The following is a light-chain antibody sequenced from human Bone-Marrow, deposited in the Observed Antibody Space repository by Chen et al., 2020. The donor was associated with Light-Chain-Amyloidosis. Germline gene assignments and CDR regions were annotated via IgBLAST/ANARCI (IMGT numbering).Light chain of an antibody. CDR1: NIGPTS. CDR2: DDS. J-gene: IGLJ3*02. V-gene: IGLV3-21*02. CDR3: QVWDRSSDRPV. Sequence: SYVLPQPSSLSVAPGQTATIACGGNNIGPTSAYWYQQTPGQAPLLVVYDDSDRSSGIPERLSGSNSGNTATLTISRVEAGDEADYYYQVWDRSSDRPVFGGGTKLTVL.